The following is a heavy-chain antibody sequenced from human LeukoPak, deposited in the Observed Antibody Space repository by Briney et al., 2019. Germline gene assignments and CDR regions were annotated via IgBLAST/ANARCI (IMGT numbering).Heavy chain of an antibody. Sequence: GGSLRLSCAASGFTVSSNYMSWVRQAPGKGLEWVSSISSSSYIYYADSVKGRFTISRDNAKNSLYLQMNSLRAEDTAVYYCASGGRTGTTFDYWGQGTLVTVSS. CDR2: ISSSSYI. D-gene: IGHD1-7*01. CDR1: GFTVSSNY. CDR3: ASGGRTGTTFDY. J-gene: IGHJ4*02. V-gene: IGHV3-69-1*01.